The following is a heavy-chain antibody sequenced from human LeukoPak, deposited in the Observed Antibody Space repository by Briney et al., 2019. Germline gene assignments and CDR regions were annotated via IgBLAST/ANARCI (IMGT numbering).Heavy chain of an antibody. CDR3: ARSLRYCSSTSCLRGAFDI. Sequence: SETLSLTCSVSGGSISPYIWSWIRQPPGKGLEWIAYISYNGNTNYSPSLKSRVTISVDTSKNQFSLRLSSVTAADTAVYYCARSLRYCSSTSCLRGAFDIWGQGTMVTVSS. D-gene: IGHD2-2*01. CDR2: ISYNGNT. V-gene: IGHV4-59*08. J-gene: IGHJ3*02. CDR1: GGSISPYI.